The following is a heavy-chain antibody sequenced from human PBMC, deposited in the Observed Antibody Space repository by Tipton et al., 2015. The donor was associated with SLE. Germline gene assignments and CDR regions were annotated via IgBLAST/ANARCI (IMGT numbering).Heavy chain of an antibody. V-gene: IGHV4-31*03. CDR3: ARHADYFEWPHEWYFDL. CDR1: GDSITDSGYS. D-gene: IGHD3-9*01. CDR2: IHHSGRT. Sequence: TLSLTCTVSGDSITDSGYSWNWVRQHPGAGLEWIGYIHHSGRTDYNPSLRSRVTISRDTSKNQFSLNVNSVTAADTAVYYCARHADYFEWPHEWYFDLWGRGTLVTVSS. J-gene: IGHJ2*01.